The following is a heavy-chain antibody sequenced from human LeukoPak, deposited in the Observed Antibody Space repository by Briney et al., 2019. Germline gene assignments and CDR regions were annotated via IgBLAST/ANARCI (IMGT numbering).Heavy chain of an antibody. CDR2: IYTSGST. CDR1: GGSFSGYY. Sequence: SETLSLTCAVYGGSFSGYYWSWIRQPPGEGLEWIGYIYTSGSTNYNPSLKSRVTISVDTSKNQFSLKLSSVTAADTAVYYCARLRGAPLYYDSSGYPNYYYYYYMDVWGKGTTVTVSS. J-gene: IGHJ6*03. V-gene: IGHV4-4*09. D-gene: IGHD3-22*01. CDR3: ARLRGAPLYYDSSGYPNYYYYYYMDV.